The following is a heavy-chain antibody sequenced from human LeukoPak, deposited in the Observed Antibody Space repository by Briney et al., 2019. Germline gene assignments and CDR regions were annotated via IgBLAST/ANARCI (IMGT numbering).Heavy chain of an antibody. CDR1: GYTFTSYG. CDR3: AVRRELLHAFDI. Sequence: ASVKVSCKASGYTFTSYGISWVRQAPGQGLEWMGWISAYNGNTNYAQKLQGRVTMTTDTSTSTAYMELRSLRSDDTAVYYCAVRRELLHAFDIWGQGTMVTVSS. J-gene: IGHJ3*02. D-gene: IGHD1-26*01. V-gene: IGHV1-18*01. CDR2: ISAYNGNT.